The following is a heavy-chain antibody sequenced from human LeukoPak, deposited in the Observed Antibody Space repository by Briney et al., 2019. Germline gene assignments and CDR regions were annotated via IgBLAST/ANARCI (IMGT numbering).Heavy chain of an antibody. CDR3: ARSTALIAAAGFDP. J-gene: IGHJ5*02. V-gene: IGHV4-59*08. CDR1: GGSISSYY. Sequence: PSETLSLTCTVSGGSISSYYWSWIRQPPGKGLEWIGCIYYSGSTNYNPSLKSRVTISVDTSKNQFSLKLSSVTAADTAVYYCARSTALIAAAGFDPWGQGTLVTVSS. CDR2: IYYSGST. D-gene: IGHD6-13*01.